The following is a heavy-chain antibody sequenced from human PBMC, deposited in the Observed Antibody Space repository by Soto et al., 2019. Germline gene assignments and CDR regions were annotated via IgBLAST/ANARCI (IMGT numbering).Heavy chain of an antibody. V-gene: IGHV4-31*03. CDR3: ARSIRGDYPYYYDY. Sequence: QVQLQESGPGLVEPSQTLSLTCTVSGGSISSGGYYWSWIRQHPGKGLEWIGYIYYSGSTYYNPSLKSRVTISVDTSKNQFSLKLSSVTAADTAVYYCARSIRGDYPYYYDYWGQGTLVTVSS. CDR2: IYYSGST. D-gene: IGHD4-17*01. CDR1: GGSISSGGYY. J-gene: IGHJ4*02.